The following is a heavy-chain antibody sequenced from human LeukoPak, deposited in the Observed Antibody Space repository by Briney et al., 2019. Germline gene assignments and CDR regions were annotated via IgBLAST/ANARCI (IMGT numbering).Heavy chain of an antibody. V-gene: IGHV4-39*01. Sequence: SETLSLTCTVSGGSISSSSYYWGWIRQPPGKGLEWIGSIYYSGSTYYNPSLKSRVTISVDTPKNQFSLKLSSVTAADTAVYYCARPITIAVAGVRAFDIWGQGTMVTVSS. CDR1: GGSISSSSYY. J-gene: IGHJ3*02. CDR2: IYYSGST. D-gene: IGHD6-19*01. CDR3: ARPITIAVAGVRAFDI.